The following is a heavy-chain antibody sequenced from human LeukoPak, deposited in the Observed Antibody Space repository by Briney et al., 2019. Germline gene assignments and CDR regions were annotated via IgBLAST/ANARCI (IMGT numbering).Heavy chain of an antibody. D-gene: IGHD6-13*01. Sequence: PSETLSLTCTVSGGSITNYFWSWVRQFPGKGLQWVAYIFYTGSTNYNPSLKSRVTIFLDTSKNQFSLKLRSVTAADTAVYYCARDLGIAAAGISLGYWGQGTLVTVSS. J-gene: IGHJ4*02. V-gene: IGHV4-59*01. CDR2: IFYTGST. CDR3: ARDLGIAAAGISLGY. CDR1: GGSITNYF.